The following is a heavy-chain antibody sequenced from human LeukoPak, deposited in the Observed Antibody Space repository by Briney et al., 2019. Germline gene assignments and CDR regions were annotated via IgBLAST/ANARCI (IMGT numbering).Heavy chain of an antibody. CDR3: ARDGLAAATLHWCFDL. CDR2: ISSSSYI. J-gene: IGHJ2*01. V-gene: IGHV3-21*01. Sequence: GGSLRLSCAASGFTFSSYSMNWVRQAPGKGLEWVSSISSSSYIYYADSVKGRFTISRDNARSSPYLQMNSLRAEDTAVYYCARDGLAAATLHWCFDLWGRGTLVTVSS. CDR1: GFTFSSYS. D-gene: IGHD2-15*01.